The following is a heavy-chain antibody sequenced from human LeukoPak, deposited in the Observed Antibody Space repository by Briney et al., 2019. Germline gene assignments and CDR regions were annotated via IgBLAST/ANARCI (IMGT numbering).Heavy chain of an antibody. CDR1: GYTFTGYY. CDR3: ARDPITIFGVVIARFDY. Sequence: ASVKVSCKASGYTFTGYYMHWVRQAPGQGLEWMGWINPNSGGTNYAQKFQGRVTMTRDTSISTAYMELSRLRSDDTAVYYCARDPITIFGVVIARFDYWGQGTLVTVSS. CDR2: INPNSGGT. D-gene: IGHD3-3*01. J-gene: IGHJ4*02. V-gene: IGHV1-2*02.